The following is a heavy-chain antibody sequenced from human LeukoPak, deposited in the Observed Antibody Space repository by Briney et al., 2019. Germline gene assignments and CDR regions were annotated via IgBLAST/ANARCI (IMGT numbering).Heavy chain of an antibody. V-gene: IGHV4-4*08. CDR2: IHRIGSI. Sequence: SETLFLTCSVSRGPIRCYQWSWIRQPPRKVLQSIACIHRIGSINSSHSLKSQVTISLDTSKNQFSLKLSSVTAAYTAVYYCAEHPPLITVDFWGQGTLVTVSS. D-gene: IGHD3-22*01. CDR3: AEHPPLITVDF. CDR1: RGPIRCYQ. J-gene: IGHJ4*02.